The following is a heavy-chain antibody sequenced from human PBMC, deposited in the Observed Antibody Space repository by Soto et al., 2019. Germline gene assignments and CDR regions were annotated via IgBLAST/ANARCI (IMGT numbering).Heavy chain of an antibody. V-gene: IGHV4-39*01. CDR3: ARYVRDSRSFSGRYSFDY. CDR1: GASISSSSFY. Sequence: SETLSLTCTVSGASISSSSFYWGWIRQPPGKGLEWIASIYYSGSTFYNPSLKSRVTMSVDTSKNQFSLNLRSVTAADTAVYYCARYVRDSRSFSGRYSFDYCGQGSLVTVS. CDR2: IYYSGST. D-gene: IGHD6-6*01. J-gene: IGHJ4*02.